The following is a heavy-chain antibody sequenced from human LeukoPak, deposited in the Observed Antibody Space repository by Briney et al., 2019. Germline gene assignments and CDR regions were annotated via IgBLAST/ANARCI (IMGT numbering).Heavy chain of an antibody. J-gene: IGHJ4*02. CDR2: INPNSGGT. V-gene: IGHV1-2*02. Sequence: ASVKVSCKASGYTFTDYYIHWVRQAPGQGLEWVGWINPNSGGTNSAQKFQGRVTMTWDTSISTAYMELSRLRSDDTAVYYCARRYYDSSGYYQFFDYWGQGTLVTVSS. CDR3: ARRYYDSSGYYQFFDY. CDR1: GYTFTDYY. D-gene: IGHD3-22*01.